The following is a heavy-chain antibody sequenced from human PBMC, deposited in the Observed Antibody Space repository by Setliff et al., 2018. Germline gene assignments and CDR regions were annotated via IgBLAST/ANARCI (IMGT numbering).Heavy chain of an antibody. J-gene: IGHJ3*02. CDR2: IKQDGSEK. CDR1: GFTFSNYW. Sequence: PGGSLRLFCAASGFTFSNYWMSWVRQAPGKGLEWVANIKQDGSEKYYVDSVKGRFTISRDNAKNSLSLQMNSLRAEDTAVYYCARGDYYDSSGYFTDAFDIWGQGTMVTVSS. D-gene: IGHD3-22*01. V-gene: IGHV3-7*01. CDR3: ARGDYYDSSGYFTDAFDI.